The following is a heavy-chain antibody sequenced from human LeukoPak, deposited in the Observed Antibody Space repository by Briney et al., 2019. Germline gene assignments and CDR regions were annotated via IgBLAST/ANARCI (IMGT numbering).Heavy chain of an antibody. J-gene: IGHJ4*02. D-gene: IGHD5-18*01. CDR3: ARDLGGYSNGRFDY. Sequence: GGSLRLSCAASGFTFSSYEMNWVRQAPGKGLEWVSYISSSGSTIYYADSVKGRFTISRDNAKNSLYLQMNSLRAEDTAVYYCARDLGGYSNGRFDYWGQGTLVTVSS. V-gene: IGHV3-48*03. CDR1: GFTFSSYE. CDR2: ISSSGSTI.